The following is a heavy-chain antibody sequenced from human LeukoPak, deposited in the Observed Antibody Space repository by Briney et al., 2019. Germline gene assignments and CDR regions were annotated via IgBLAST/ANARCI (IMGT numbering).Heavy chain of an antibody. CDR3: ARDVYEQWLPGAFDY. D-gene: IGHD6-19*01. Sequence: SETLSLTCTVSGGSISIYYWNWIRQPAGKGLEWIGRISTSESTQYNPSLKSRVTMSLDTSKNQFSLKLSSVTAADTAVYYCARDVYEQWLPGAFDYWGQGTLVTVSS. CDR2: ISTSEST. V-gene: IGHV4-4*07. J-gene: IGHJ4*02. CDR1: GGSISIYY.